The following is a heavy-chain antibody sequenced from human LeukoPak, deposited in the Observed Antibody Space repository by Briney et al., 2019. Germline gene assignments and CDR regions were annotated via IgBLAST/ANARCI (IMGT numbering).Heavy chain of an antibody. D-gene: IGHD2-15*01. V-gene: IGHV4-61*01. Sequence: SETLALTCTVSGGSVTGGTYYWSWIRQPPGKGLEWIGYFYYSGSTNFNPSLKSRVTISVDKSKNQFSLKLSSVTAADTAVYYCARAGYCSGGSCFRVYYFDSWGQGALVTVSS. CDR2: FYYSGST. J-gene: IGHJ4*02. CDR3: ARAGYCSGGSCFRVYYFDS. CDR1: GGSVTGGTYY.